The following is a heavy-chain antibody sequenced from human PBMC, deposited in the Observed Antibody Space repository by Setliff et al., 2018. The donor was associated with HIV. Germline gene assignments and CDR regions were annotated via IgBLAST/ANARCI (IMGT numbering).Heavy chain of an antibody. CDR2: ISDSGGHS. J-gene: IGHJ2*01. CDR3: AKVGAMSGPDKRFFDL. CDR1: GFTFSSYA. V-gene: IGHV3-23*01. Sequence: PSETLSLSCAASGFTFSSYAMTWVRQAPGKGLEWVSIISDSGGHSYYADSVKGRFTISRDNSKSTLYVQMNSLRAEDTAVYYCAKVGAMSGPDKRFFDLWGRGTLVTVS. D-gene: IGHD3-3*01.